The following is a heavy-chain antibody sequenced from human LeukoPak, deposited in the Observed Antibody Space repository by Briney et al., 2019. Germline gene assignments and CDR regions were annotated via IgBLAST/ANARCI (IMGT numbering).Heavy chain of an antibody. J-gene: IGHJ6*02. Sequence: PGGSLRLSCAASGFTFSSYAMSWVRQAPGKGLEWVSGISGSGGITNTADSVKGRSTTSRDNSKNTLYLQINSLRAEGTAIYYCAKYCTGGSCYRGLDVWGQGTTVTVSS. CDR2: ISGSGGIT. CDR1: GFTFSSYA. D-gene: IGHD2-15*01. V-gene: IGHV3-23*01. CDR3: AKYCTGGSCYRGLDV.